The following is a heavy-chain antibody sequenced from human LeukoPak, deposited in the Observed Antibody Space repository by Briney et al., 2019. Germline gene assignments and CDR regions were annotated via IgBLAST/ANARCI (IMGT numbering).Heavy chain of an antibody. J-gene: IGHJ5*02. D-gene: IGHD3-10*01. V-gene: IGHV3-30*18. CDR2: ISYDGSNK. CDR1: GFTFSSYG. Sequence: GRSLRLSCAASGFTFSSYGMHWVRQAPGKGLEWVAVISYDGSNKYYADSVKGRFTISRDNSKNTRYLQMNSLRAEDTAVYYCAKKPKGEYWFDPWGQGTLVTVSS. CDR3: AKKPKGEYWFDP.